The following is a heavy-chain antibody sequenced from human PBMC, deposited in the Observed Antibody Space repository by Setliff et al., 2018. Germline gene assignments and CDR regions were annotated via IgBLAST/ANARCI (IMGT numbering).Heavy chain of an antibody. CDR3: ARVRYFFWSGSIDY. J-gene: IGHJ4*02. Sequence: PSETLSLTCAVSGGSFSGHYWGWIRQPPGKGLEWIGEINHSGSTNYNPSLKSRVSISVDTSKNQFSLKLSSVTAADTAVYYCARVRYFFWSGSIDYWGQGTLVTVSS. CDR2: INHSGST. D-gene: IGHD3-3*01. V-gene: IGHV4-34*01. CDR1: GGSFSGHY.